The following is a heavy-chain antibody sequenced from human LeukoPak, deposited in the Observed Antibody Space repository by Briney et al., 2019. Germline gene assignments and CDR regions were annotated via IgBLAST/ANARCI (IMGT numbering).Heavy chain of an antibody. Sequence: TSETLSLTCTVSGGSISSYYWSWIRQPPGKGLEWIGYICYSGSTNYNPSLKSRVTISVDTSKNQFSLKLSSVTAADTAVYYCARGPLYCSGGSCYSTHDAFDIWGQGTMVTVSS. J-gene: IGHJ3*02. CDR3: ARGPLYCSGGSCYSTHDAFDI. D-gene: IGHD2-15*01. CDR2: ICYSGST. V-gene: IGHV4-59*01. CDR1: GGSISSYY.